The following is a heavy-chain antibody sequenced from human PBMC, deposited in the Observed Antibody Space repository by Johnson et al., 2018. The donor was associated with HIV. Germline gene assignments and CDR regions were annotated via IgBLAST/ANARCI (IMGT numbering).Heavy chain of an antibody. V-gene: IGHV3-48*04. J-gene: IGHJ3*02. CDR2: ISSSGSTI. D-gene: IGHD1-26*01. CDR3: ARTISSYQGAFDI. Sequence: VQLVESGGGLVQPGGSLRLSCAASGFTFSSYAMSWVRQAPGKGLEWVSYISSSGSTIYYADSVKGRFTISRDNAKNSLYLQMNSLRAEDTAVYYCARTISSYQGAFDIWGQGTMVTVSS. CDR1: GFTFSSYA.